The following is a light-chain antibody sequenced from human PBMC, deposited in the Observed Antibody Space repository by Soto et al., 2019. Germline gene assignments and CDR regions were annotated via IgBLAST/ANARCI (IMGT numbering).Light chain of an antibody. CDR1: QSISSW. Sequence: DIQMTQSPSTLSTSVGDRVTITCRASQSISSWLAWYQHKPGKAPKLLIYKTSSLESGVPSRFSGSGSGTEFTLTISSLQPDDFATYYCQKYNSDPWTLGQGTKVEIK. J-gene: IGKJ1*01. CDR3: QKYNSDPWT. V-gene: IGKV1-5*03. CDR2: KTS.